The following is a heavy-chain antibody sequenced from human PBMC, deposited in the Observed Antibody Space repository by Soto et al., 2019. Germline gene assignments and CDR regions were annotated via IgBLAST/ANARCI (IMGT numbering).Heavy chain of an antibody. CDR2: IYHSGST. D-gene: IGHD3-16*01. J-gene: IGHJ3*02. Sequence: QLQLQESGSGLVKPSQTLSLTCAVSGGSISSGGYSWSWIRQPRGKGLEWIGYIYHSGSTYYNPSLKSRVTISVDRSKNQFSLKLSSVTAADTAVYYCARNDRIGGNAFDIWGQGTMVTVSS. CDR1: GGSISSGGYS. CDR3: ARNDRIGGNAFDI. V-gene: IGHV4-30-2*01.